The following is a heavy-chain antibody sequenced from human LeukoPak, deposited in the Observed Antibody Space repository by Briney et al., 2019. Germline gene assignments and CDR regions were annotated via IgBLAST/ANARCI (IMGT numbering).Heavy chain of an antibody. CDR1: GFTFSSYA. V-gene: IGHV3-33*08. CDR3: ARERSLLTYYSDSSGYSIDY. Sequence: PGGSLRLSCAASGFTFSSYAMSWVRQAPGKGLEWVAFIWYDGSNKYYADSVKGRFTISRDNSKNTLYLQMNSLRAEDTAVYYCARERSLLTYYSDSSGYSIDYWGQGTLVTVSS. J-gene: IGHJ4*02. CDR2: IWYDGSNK. D-gene: IGHD3-22*01.